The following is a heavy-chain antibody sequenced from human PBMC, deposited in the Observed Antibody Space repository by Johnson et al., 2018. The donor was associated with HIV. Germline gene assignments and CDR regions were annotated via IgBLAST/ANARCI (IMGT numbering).Heavy chain of an antibody. V-gene: IGHV3-13*01. J-gene: IGHJ3*02. CDR3: ARGAGYNFWSGYWSNDAFDI. D-gene: IGHD3-3*01. CDR1: GFTFSSYD. Sequence: VHLVESGGGLVQPGGSLRLSCAASGFTFSSYDMHWVRQATGKGLEWVSAICTAGDTYYPGSVKGRFTISRENAKNSLYLQMNSLRAGDTAVYYCARGAGYNFWSGYWSNDAFDIWGQGTRVTVSS. CDR2: ICTAGDT.